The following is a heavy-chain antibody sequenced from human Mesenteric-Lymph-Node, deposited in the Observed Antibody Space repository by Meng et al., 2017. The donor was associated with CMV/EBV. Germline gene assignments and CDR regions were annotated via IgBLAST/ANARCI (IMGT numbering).Heavy chain of an antibody. CDR1: GFTFSDDW. Sequence: GGSLRLSCAASGFTFSDDWMHWVRQAPGKGLVWVSRVTRDGSGTAYADSVRGRFTISRDNAKKMLYLQMNSLRVEDTAVYYCAREYGDYAETYFDYWGQGTLVTVSS. CDR3: AREYGDYAETYFDY. J-gene: IGHJ4*02. V-gene: IGHV3-74*01. D-gene: IGHD4-17*01. CDR2: VTRDGSGT.